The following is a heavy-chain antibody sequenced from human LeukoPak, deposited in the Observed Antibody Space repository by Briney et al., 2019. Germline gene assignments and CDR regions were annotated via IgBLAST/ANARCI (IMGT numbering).Heavy chain of an antibody. CDR3: ARLVVVTPYYYYYMDV. CDR1: GGSISSSSYY. V-gene: IGHV4-39*07. D-gene: IGHD4-23*01. CDR2: IYYSGST. J-gene: IGHJ6*03. Sequence: SETLSLTCTVSGGSISSSSYYWGWIRQPPGKGLEWIGSIYYSGSTYYNPSLKSRVTISVDTSKNQFSLKLSSVTAADTAVYYCARLVVVTPYYYYYMDVWGQGTTVTVSS.